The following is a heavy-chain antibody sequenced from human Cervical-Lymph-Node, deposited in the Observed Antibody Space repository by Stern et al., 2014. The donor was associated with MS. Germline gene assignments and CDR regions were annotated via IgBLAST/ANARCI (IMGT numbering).Heavy chain of an antibody. CDR3: AKTDYSSTWYDY. Sequence: EVHLVESGGGLVQPGRSLRLSCAASGFTFDDYAMHWVRQAPGKGLEWVSSISWNSGSIGYADSVKGRFTISRDNAKNSLYLQMNSLRAEDTALYYCAKTDYSSTWYDYWGQGTLVTVSS. CDR2: ISWNSGSI. D-gene: IGHD6-13*01. V-gene: IGHV3-9*01. J-gene: IGHJ4*02. CDR1: GFTFDDYA.